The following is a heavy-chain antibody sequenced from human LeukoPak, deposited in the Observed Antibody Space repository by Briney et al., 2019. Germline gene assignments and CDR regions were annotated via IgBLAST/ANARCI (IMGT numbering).Heavy chain of an antibody. D-gene: IGHD5-24*01. J-gene: IGHJ4*02. Sequence: SETLSLTCTVSGGSISSYYWGWIRQPAGKGLEWIGRIYTSGSTNYNPSLKSRVTLSLDTSKSQFSLKLSSVTAADTAVYYCARDRNGYNDYWGQGTLVTVSS. CDR3: ARDRNGYNDY. CDR2: IYTSGST. V-gene: IGHV4-4*07. CDR1: GGSISSYY.